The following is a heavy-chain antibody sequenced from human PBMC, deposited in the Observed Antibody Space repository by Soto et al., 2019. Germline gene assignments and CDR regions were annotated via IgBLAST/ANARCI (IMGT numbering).Heavy chain of an antibody. V-gene: IGHV5-51*01. Sequence: GESLKISCKASGYSFTNYWIGWVRQMPRKGLEWMGIIYPRDSDTRYSPSFQGQVTISADKSINTAYLQWSSLKASDTAMYYCARHFSGWLQGTFDYWGQGTLVTVSS. CDR2: IYPRDSDT. CDR3: ARHFSGWLQGTFDY. CDR1: GYSFTNYW. D-gene: IGHD6-19*01. J-gene: IGHJ4*02.